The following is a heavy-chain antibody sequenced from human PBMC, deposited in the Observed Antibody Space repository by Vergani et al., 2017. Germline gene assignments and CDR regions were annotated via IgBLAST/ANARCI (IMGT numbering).Heavy chain of an antibody. V-gene: IGHV3-7*01. CDR1: GFTFSSNW. CDR2: IKQDGSEK. J-gene: IGHJ6*02. CDR3: ASEGGYVYGAVDYYGMDV. D-gene: IGHD4/OR15-4a*01. Sequence: EVQLVEPGGGLVRPGGSLRLSCAASGFTFSSNWISWVRQAPGKGLEWVANIKQDGSEKSYVDSVKGRFTISRDNAKNSLYLQRNSLRAEDTAVYYCASEGGYVYGAVDYYGMDVWGQGTTVTVSS.